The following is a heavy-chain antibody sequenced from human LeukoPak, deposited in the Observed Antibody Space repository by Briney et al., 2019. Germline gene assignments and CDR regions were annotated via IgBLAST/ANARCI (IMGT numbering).Heavy chain of an antibody. Sequence: SETLSLTCTVSGGSISSGGYYWSWIRQHPGKGLEWIGYIYYSGSTYYNPSLKSRVTISVDTSKNQFSLKLSSVTAADTAVYYCASSSSLHYYGMDVWGQGTTVTVSS. D-gene: IGHD6-6*01. J-gene: IGHJ6*02. CDR1: GGSISSGGYY. CDR2: IYYSGST. CDR3: ASSSSLHYYGMDV. V-gene: IGHV4-31*03.